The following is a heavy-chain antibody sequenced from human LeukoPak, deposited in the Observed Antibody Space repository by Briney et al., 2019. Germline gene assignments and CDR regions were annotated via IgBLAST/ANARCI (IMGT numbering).Heavy chain of an antibody. Sequence: SVKVSCKASGGTFSSYAISWVRQAPGQGLEWMGGIIPIFGTANYAQKFQGRVTITADESTSTAYMELRSLRSDDTAVYYCARDGTKLPWFGELRITRYYFYYMDVWGKGTTVTISS. V-gene: IGHV1-69*13. CDR2: IIPIFGTA. CDR1: GGTFSSYA. CDR3: ARDGTKLPWFGELRITRYYFYYMDV. J-gene: IGHJ6*03. D-gene: IGHD3-10*01.